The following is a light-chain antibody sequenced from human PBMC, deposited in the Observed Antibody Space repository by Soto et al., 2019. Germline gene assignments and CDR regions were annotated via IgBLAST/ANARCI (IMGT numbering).Light chain of an antibody. V-gene: IGKV1-5*03. Sequence: DIQLTQSPSTLSASVGDRVTITCRASQTISSWLAWYQQKPGKAPNLLIYETSNLESGVPSRFGGSESVTAFTLTIISLQPDDFATYYCQYYNDYCWTFGQGTKVELK. CDR3: QYYNDYCWT. J-gene: IGKJ1*01. CDR2: ETS. CDR1: QTISSW.